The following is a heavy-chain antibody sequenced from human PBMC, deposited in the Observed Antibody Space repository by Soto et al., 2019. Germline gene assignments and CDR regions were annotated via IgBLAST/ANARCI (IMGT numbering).Heavy chain of an antibody. Sequence: GGSLRLSCAASGFTFSSYGMHWVRQASGKGLEWVAVIWYDGSNKYYADSVKGRFTISRDNSKNTLYLQMNSLRAEDTAVYYCARETYYYDSSGYSAPFDYWGQGTRVTVSS. J-gene: IGHJ4*02. CDR3: ARETYYYDSSGYSAPFDY. D-gene: IGHD3-22*01. CDR2: IWYDGSNK. CDR1: GFTFSSYG. V-gene: IGHV3-33*01.